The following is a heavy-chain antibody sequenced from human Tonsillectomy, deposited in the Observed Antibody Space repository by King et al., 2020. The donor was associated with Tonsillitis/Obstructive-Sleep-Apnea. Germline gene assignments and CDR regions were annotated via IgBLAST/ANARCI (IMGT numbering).Heavy chain of an antibody. J-gene: IGHJ4*02. CDR3: AKDRGYCSGGSCYNSLDY. CDR1: GFTFSSYA. V-gene: IGHV3-23*04. CDR2: ISGSGGST. D-gene: IGHD2-15*01. Sequence: QLVQSGGGLVQPGGSLRLSCAASGFTFSSYAMSWARQAPGKGLEWVSAISGSGGSTYYADSVKGRFTISRDNSKNTLYLQMNSLRAEDTAVYYCAKDRGYCSGGSCYNSLDYWGQGTLVTVSS.